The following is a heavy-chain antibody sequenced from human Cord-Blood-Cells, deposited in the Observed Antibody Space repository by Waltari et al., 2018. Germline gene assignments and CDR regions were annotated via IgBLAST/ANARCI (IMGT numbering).Heavy chain of an antibody. V-gene: IGHV1-69*06. Sequence: QVQLVQSGAEVKKPGSSVKVSCKASGGTFSSYAISWVRQAPGQGLEWMGGIIPIFGTANYAQGLEWRGVTITADKSTRTAYMELSSLRSEDTAGYYCARGDRGLGSFDYWGQGTLVTVSS. J-gene: IGHJ4*02. CDR3: ARGDRGLGSFDY. CDR1: GGTFSSYA. D-gene: IGHD7-27*01. CDR2: IIPIFGTA.